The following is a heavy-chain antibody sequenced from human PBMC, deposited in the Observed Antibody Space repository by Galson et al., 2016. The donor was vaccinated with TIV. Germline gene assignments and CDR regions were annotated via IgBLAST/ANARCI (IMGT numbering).Heavy chain of an antibody. V-gene: IGHV1-46*03. CDR1: GYTFTRYY. Sequence: SVKVSCKASGYTFTRYYIHWVRQAAGQGLEWMGIIDPSNGGTTYAQKFQGRLTLTRDKSTSTVYFELSSLTSEDTALYYCASPHSGSYDFDYWGQGTLVTVSS. D-gene: IGHD3-16*01. CDR3: ASPHSGSYDFDY. J-gene: IGHJ4*02. CDR2: IDPSNGGT.